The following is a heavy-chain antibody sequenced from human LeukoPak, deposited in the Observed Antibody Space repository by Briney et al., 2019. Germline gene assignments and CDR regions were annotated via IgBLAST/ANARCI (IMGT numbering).Heavy chain of an antibody. D-gene: IGHD5-12*01. CDR2: IIPILGIA. Sequence: ASVKVSCKASGGTFSSYAISWVRQAPGQGLEWMGRIIPILGIANYAQKFQGRVTITADKSTSTAYMELSSLRSEDTAVYYCARVGDSGYDRWFDPWGQGTLVTVSS. V-gene: IGHV1-69*04. CDR3: ARVGDSGYDRWFDP. CDR1: GGTFSSYA. J-gene: IGHJ5*02.